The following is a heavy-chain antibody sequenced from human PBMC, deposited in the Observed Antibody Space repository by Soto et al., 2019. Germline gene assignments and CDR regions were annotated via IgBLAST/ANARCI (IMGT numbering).Heavy chain of an antibody. CDR3: ARVFPYSSSFHNCDY. J-gene: IGHJ4*02. CDR2: ISGSSTNI. D-gene: IGHD6-6*01. Sequence: EVQLVESGGGLVKPGGSLRLSCAASGFTFSSYSLNWVRQAPGKGLEWVSSISGSSTNIYYADSVKGRFTFSRNNAKNSLYLQMNSRRAEDTAVYYCARVFPYSSSFHNCDYWGQGTLVTVSS. CDR1: GFTFSSYS. V-gene: IGHV3-21*01.